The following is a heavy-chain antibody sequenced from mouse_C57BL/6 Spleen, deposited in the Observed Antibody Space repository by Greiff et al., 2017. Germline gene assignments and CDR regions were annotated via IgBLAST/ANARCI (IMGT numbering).Heavy chain of an antibody. CDR2: IHPNSGST. CDR3: AREDGYYLVYFDY. CDR1: GYTFTSYW. V-gene: IGHV1-64*01. Sequence: QVQLQQPGAELVKPGASVKLSCKASGYTFTSYWMHWVKQRPGQGLEWIGMIHPNSGSTNYNEKFKSKATLTVDKSSSTAYMQLSSLTSEDSAVYYCAREDGYYLVYFDYWGQGTTLTVSS. J-gene: IGHJ2*01. D-gene: IGHD2-3*01.